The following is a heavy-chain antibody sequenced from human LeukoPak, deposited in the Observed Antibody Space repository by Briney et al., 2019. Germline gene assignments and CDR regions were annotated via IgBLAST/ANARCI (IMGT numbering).Heavy chain of an antibody. D-gene: IGHD3-16*01. Sequence: SQTLSLTCALSGDSVSSKSVSWSWMRQSPSRGLEYLGRTRYRSTWSTFYSLSVEGRITINADTSRNEVSLRLSSVTPEDTALYYCVRDFNWAFDYWGQGTLVTVSS. CDR1: GDSVSSKSVS. CDR3: VRDFNWAFDY. V-gene: IGHV6-1*01. J-gene: IGHJ4*02. CDR2: TRYRSTWST.